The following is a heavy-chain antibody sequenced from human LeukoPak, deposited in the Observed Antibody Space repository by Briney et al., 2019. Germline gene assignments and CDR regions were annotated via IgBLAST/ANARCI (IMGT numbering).Heavy chain of an antibody. CDR2: ISSSSSYI. CDR1: GFTFSSYS. Sequence: GGSLRLSCEASGFTFSSYSMNWVRQAPGKGLEWVSSISSSSSYIYYADSVKGRFTISRDNAKNSLYLQMNSLRAEDTAVYYCARVVPAAIDYWGQGTLVTVSS. CDR3: ARVVPAAIDY. J-gene: IGHJ4*02. V-gene: IGHV3-21*01. D-gene: IGHD2-2*01.